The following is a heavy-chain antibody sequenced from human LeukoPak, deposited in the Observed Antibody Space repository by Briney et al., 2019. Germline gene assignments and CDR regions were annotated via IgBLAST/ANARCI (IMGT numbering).Heavy chain of an antibody. J-gene: IGHJ6*02. V-gene: IGHV1-8*01. CDR1: GYTFTSDD. D-gene: IGHD1-20*01. Sequence: ASVKVSCKASGYTFTSDDINWVRQATGQGLEWMGWMNPNSGNTGYAQELQGRVNMTRNSSKNTAYMELSSLRSEDTAVYYCARSRPAPEGGYNWNVWKKQKDHYYGMDVWGQGTTVTVSS. CDR3: ARSRPAPEGGYNWNVWKKQKDHYYGMDV. CDR2: MNPNSGNT.